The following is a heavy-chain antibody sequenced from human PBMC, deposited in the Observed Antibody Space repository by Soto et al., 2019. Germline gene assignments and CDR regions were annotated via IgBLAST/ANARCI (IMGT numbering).Heavy chain of an antibody. Sequence: GESLKISCKGSGYSFTSYWISWVRQMPGKGLEWMGRIDPSDSYTNYSPSFQGHVTISADKSISTAYLQWSSLKASDTAMYYCAIHSSGWNYYYGMDVWGQGTTVTVSS. J-gene: IGHJ6*02. CDR1: GYSFTSYW. CDR3: AIHSSGWNYYYGMDV. CDR2: IDPSDSYT. V-gene: IGHV5-10-1*01. D-gene: IGHD6-19*01.